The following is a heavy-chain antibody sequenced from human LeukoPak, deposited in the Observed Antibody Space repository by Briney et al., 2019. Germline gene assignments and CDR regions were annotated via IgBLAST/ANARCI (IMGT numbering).Heavy chain of an antibody. Sequence: SETLSLTCTVSGGSISSYYWSWIRQPPGKGLEWSGYIYYSGSTNYNPSLKRRVTISVDTSKNEFSLKLSSVTAADTAVYYCARLVYGTYDFWSAYPVGYFDYWGQGTLVTVSS. CDR2: IYYSGST. V-gene: IGHV4-59*12. D-gene: IGHD3-3*01. J-gene: IGHJ4*02. CDR3: ARLVYGTYDFWSAYPVGYFDY. CDR1: GGSISSYY.